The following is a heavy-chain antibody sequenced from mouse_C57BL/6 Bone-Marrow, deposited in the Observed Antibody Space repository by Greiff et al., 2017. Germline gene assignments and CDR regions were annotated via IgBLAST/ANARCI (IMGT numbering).Heavy chain of an antibody. Sequence: EVQLQQSGAELVRPGASVTLSCTASGFNIKDDYMHWVKQRPVQGLEWIGWIDPETGDTEYASKFQGQATITADTSSNTAYLQLSSLTSEDTAVYYSTTPYYDYGWYFDVWGTGTTVTVSS. CDR1: GFNIKDDY. CDR3: TTPYYDYGWYFDV. CDR2: IDPETGDT. D-gene: IGHD2-4*01. V-gene: IGHV14-4*01. J-gene: IGHJ1*03.